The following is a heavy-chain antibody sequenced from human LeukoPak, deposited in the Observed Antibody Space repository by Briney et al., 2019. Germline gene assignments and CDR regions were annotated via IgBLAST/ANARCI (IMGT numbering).Heavy chain of an antibody. Sequence: GGSLRLSCAASGITFSGYWIHWVRQAPGKGLLWVSRISRDGSSAHYADSVRGRFTISRDNAKSTLYLQMNSLRVEDTAVYYCGGSSSYNWFDPWGQGTLVTVSS. CDR3: GGSSSYNWFDP. J-gene: IGHJ5*02. D-gene: IGHD1-26*01. CDR2: ISRDGSSA. V-gene: IGHV3-74*01. CDR1: GITFSGYW.